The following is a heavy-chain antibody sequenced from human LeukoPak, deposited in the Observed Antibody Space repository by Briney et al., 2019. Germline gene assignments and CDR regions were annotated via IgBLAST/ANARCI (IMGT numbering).Heavy chain of an antibody. Sequence: GGSLRLSCVDSGFTSTNAWMSWVRQAPGKGLVWIGRIKSKTDGETTNYAEPVRGRFTISRDDSKSAVYLQMNSLKIEDTAVYYCTTDLGTYYHGSQRLIPIDYWGQGTLVTVSS. V-gene: IGHV3-15*01. CDR2: IKSKTDGETT. J-gene: IGHJ4*02. D-gene: IGHD3-10*01. CDR1: GFTSTNAW. CDR3: TTDLGTYYHGSQRLIPIDY.